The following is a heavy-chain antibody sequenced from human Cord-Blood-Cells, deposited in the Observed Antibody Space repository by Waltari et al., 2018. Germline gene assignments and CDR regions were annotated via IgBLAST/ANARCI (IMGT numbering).Heavy chain of an antibody. Sequence: QVQLQESGPGLVKPSETLSLTCTVSGGSVSSGSYYWSWIRQPPGRGLEWIGYIYYSGSPNYNPPLKSRVTISVDTSKNQFSLKLSSVTAADTAVYYCARGRGGVRGVLPNHNWFDPWGQGTLVTVSS. CDR3: ARGRGGVRGVLPNHNWFDP. CDR2: IYYSGSP. J-gene: IGHJ5*02. D-gene: IGHD3-10*01. V-gene: IGHV4-61*01. CDR1: GGSVSSGSYY.